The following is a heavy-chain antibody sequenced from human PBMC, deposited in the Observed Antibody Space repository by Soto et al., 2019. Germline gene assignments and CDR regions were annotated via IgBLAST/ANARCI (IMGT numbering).Heavy chain of an antibody. Sequence: EVQLVESGGGLIQPGGSLRLSCAASGFSVSSNSMNWARQAPGKGLEWVSVFYSGGGTYYADSVKGRFTSSRDNAKNTLYLQMNSLRVEDTAVYYCARGGYSLFYWGQGTLVTVSS. J-gene: IGHJ4*02. CDR2: FYSGGGT. D-gene: IGHD3-22*01. CDR1: GFSVSSNS. V-gene: IGHV3-53*01. CDR3: ARGGYSLFY.